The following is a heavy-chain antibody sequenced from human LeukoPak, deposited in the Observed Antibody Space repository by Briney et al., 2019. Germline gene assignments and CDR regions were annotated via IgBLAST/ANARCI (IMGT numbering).Heavy chain of an antibody. V-gene: IGHV3-30*04. CDR1: GFTFSNYA. CDR3: ARGIYYDSSGYYYVGLDY. CDR2: ISYDGSKK. J-gene: IGHJ4*02. Sequence: PGGSLRLSCAASGFTFSNYAMHWVRQAPGKGLEWVAIISYDGSKKYYADSVKGRFTISRDNSKNTLYLQMNSLRAEDTAVYYCARGIYYDSSGYYYVGLDYWGQGTLVTVSS. D-gene: IGHD3-22*01.